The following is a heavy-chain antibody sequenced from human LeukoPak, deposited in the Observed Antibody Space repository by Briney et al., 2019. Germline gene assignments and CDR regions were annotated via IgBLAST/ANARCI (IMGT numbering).Heavy chain of an antibody. Sequence: GGSLRLSCAASGFNFSDYYMSWIRQAPGKGLEWVSYLDPSGSPIYYADSVKGRFTIFRDNAEKSLYLQMNSLRDDDTAVYYCARGHWQIEVWGQGTQVTVSS. CDR1: GFNFSDYY. D-gene: IGHD2/OR15-2a*01. V-gene: IGHV3-11*04. J-gene: IGHJ4*02. CDR3: ARGHWQIEV. CDR2: LDPSGSPI.